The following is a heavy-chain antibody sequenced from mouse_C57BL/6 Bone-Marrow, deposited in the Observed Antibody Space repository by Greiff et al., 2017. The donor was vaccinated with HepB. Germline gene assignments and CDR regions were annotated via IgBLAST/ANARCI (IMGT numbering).Heavy chain of an antibody. CDR3: ARPITTVVPFAY. CDR1: GYTFTSYW. V-gene: IGHV1-50*01. J-gene: IGHJ2*01. CDR2: IDPSDSYT. Sequence: QVQLQQPGAELVKPGASVKLSCKASGYTFTSYWMQWVKQRPGQGLEWIGEIDPSDSYTNYNQKFKGKATLTVDTSSSTAYMQLSSLTSEDSAVYYCARPITTVVPFAYWGQGTTLTVSS. D-gene: IGHD1-1*01.